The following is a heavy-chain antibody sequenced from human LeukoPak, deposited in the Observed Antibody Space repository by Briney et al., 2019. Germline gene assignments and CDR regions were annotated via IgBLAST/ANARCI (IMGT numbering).Heavy chain of an antibody. V-gene: IGHV4-59*08. Sequence: SETLSLTCTASSVSISTSSWSWIRQPPGKGLEWVGYIYDSGSATYNPYLKNRVSFTIDTTTNNLSLMVNYSNAADAAAYYCAGDSWANGVFDSWGQGTLVTVSS. D-gene: IGHD1-26*01. CDR3: AGDSWANGVFDS. CDR1: SVSISTSS. CDR2: IYDSGSA. J-gene: IGHJ4*02.